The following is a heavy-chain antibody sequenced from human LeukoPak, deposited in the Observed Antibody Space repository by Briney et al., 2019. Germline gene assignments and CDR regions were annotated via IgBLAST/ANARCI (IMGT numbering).Heavy chain of an antibody. CDR1: GGSISRSNW. V-gene: IGHV4-4*02. Sequence: PSETLSLTCAVSGGSISRSNWWSWVRPPPGKGLEWIGEINHTGSTNYNPSLKSRVTISVDTSKNQFSLRLSSVTAADTAVYYCVGWGLSETYVIFDYWGQGTLVTVSS. D-gene: IGHD3-10*01. CDR2: INHTGST. J-gene: IGHJ4*02. CDR3: VGWGLSETYVIFDY.